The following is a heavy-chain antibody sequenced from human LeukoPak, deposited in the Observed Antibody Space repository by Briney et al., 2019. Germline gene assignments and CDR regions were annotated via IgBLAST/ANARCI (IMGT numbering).Heavy chain of an antibody. Sequence: SETLSLTCAVYGGSFSGYYWSWIRQPPGKGLEWIGEINHSGSTNYNPSLKSRVTISVDTSKNQFSLKLSSVTAADTAVYYCARFRRALLWFGDPRYMDVWGKGTTVTVSS. CDR1: GGSFSGYY. CDR3: ARFRRALLWFGDPRYMDV. J-gene: IGHJ6*03. D-gene: IGHD3-10*01. CDR2: INHSGST. V-gene: IGHV4-34*01.